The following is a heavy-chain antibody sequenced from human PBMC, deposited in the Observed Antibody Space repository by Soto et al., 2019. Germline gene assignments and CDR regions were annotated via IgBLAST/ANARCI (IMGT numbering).Heavy chain of an antibody. D-gene: IGHD2-21*01. V-gene: IGHV5-51*01. J-gene: IGHJ4*02. CDR1: GYSFTSYW. Sequence: PGESLKISCKGSGYSFTSYWIGWVRQMPGKGLEWMGIIYPGDSDTRYSPSFQGQVTISADKSISTAYLQWSSLKASDTAMYYSPCQLIEAYSDSPDYWGPGTLVTVSS. CDR3: PCQLIEAYSDSPDY. CDR2: IYPGDSDT.